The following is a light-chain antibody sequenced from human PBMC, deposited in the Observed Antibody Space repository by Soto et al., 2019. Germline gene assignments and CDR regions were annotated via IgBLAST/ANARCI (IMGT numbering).Light chain of an antibody. V-gene: IGLV1-51*01. CDR3: GTWDSSLSANWV. CDR1: SSNIGNNY. Sequence: QSVLTQPPSASAAPGQKVTISCSGSSSNIGNNYVSWYQQLPGTAPKLLIYDNNKRPSGIPDRFSGSKSGTSATLGITGLQTGDEADYYCGTWDSSLSANWVFGGGTKLTVL. CDR2: DNN. J-gene: IGLJ3*02.